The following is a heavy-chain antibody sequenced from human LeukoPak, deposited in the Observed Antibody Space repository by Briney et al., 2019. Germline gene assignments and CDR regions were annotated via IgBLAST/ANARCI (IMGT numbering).Heavy chain of an antibody. D-gene: IGHD5-18*01. CDR3: ARTTEGGYTYGYFYYYYMDV. CDR1: GGSISSYY. Sequence: SETLSLTCTISGGSISSYYWSWIRQPPGKGLEWIGYIYYSGSTNYNPSLKSRVTISVDTSKNQFSLKLTSVTAADTAVYYCARTTEGGYTYGYFYYYYMDVWGKGTTVTISS. V-gene: IGHV4-59*01. J-gene: IGHJ6*03. CDR2: IYYSGST.